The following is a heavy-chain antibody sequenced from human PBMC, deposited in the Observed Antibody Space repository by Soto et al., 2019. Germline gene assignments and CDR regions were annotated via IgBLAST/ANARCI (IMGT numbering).Heavy chain of an antibody. CDR3: ATPNVYNWNDVDY. CDR1: GFTFSSYW. J-gene: IGHJ4*02. V-gene: IGHV3-7*01. D-gene: IGHD1-1*01. CDR2: IKQDGSEK. Sequence: EVQLVESGGGLVQPGGSLRLSCAASGFTFSSYWMSWVRQAPGKGLEWVANIKQDGSEKYYVDSVKGRFTISRDNAKNSLYLQMNSLRAEDTAVYYCATPNVYNWNDVDYWGQGTLVTVSS.